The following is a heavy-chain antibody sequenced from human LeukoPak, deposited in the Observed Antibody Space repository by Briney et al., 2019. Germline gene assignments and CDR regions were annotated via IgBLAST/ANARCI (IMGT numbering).Heavy chain of an antibody. J-gene: IGHJ6*03. Sequence: SETLSLTCTVSGGSISSYYWSWIRQPPGKGLEWIEYIYYSGSTNYNPSLKSRVTISVDTSKNQFSLKLSSVTAADTAVYYCARAPYGSATNNYYMDVWGKGTTVTVSS. CDR1: GGSISSYY. V-gene: IGHV4-59*01. CDR2: IYYSGST. D-gene: IGHD3-10*01. CDR3: ARAPYGSATNNYYMDV.